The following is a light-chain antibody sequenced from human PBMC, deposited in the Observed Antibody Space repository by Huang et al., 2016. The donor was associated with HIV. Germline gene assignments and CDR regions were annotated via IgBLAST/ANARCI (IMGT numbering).Light chain of an antibody. V-gene: IGKV1-39*01. J-gene: IGKJ5*01. Sequence: IQMTQSPSSLSASVGDRATIPCRASQSITSYLKWYQQKPGKAPKLLIYAASSLQSGVPSSFSGSGSGTDFTLTINSLQREDFATYYCQQSYSMPPTFGQGTRLEIK. CDR3: QQSYSMPPT. CDR1: QSITSY. CDR2: AAS.